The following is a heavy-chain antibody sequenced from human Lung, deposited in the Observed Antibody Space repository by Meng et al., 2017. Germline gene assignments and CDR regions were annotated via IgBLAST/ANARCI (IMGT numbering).Heavy chain of an antibody. CDR3: TIYTSGHI. Sequence: VELVESGGGLVRPGWSLELCCAVSGVGFRGAGIHWGPQASGKGVDWVGRVETKPNSYATSYAASVRGRFTISRDDSKSTAYLQMNSLETEDTALYYCTIYTSGHIWGQGTMVTVSS. V-gene: IGHV3-73*02. D-gene: IGHD6-19*01. J-gene: IGHJ3*02. CDR1: GVGFRGAG. CDR2: VETKPNSYAT.